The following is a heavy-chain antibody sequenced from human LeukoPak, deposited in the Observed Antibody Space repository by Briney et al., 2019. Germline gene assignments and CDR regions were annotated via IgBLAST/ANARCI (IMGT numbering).Heavy chain of an antibody. V-gene: IGHV3-7*01. Sequence: PGGSLRLSCAASGFTFSSYWMSWVRQAPGKGLEWVANIKQDGSEKYYVDSVKGRFTISRDNAKNSLYLQMNSLRAEDTAVYYCARDLYEAVAGTVGDWGQGTLVTVSS. CDR3: ARDLYEAVAGTVGD. J-gene: IGHJ4*02. CDR1: GFTFSSYW. D-gene: IGHD6-19*01. CDR2: IKQDGSEK.